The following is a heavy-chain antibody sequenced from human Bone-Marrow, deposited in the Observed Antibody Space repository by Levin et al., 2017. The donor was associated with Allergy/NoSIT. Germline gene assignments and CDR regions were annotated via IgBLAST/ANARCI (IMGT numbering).Heavy chain of an antibody. CDR2: ISGSGDKT. V-gene: IGHV3-23*01. CDR1: GFIFNNYV. CDR3: AKDRRDYGDYGDFDF. D-gene: IGHD4-17*01. Sequence: AGGSLRLSCTASGFIFNNYVMTWVRQAPGKGLEWVSTISGSGDKTYYADSVKGRFTISRDNPKNTLYLQMNSLRAEDTAVYYCAKDRRDYGDYGDFDFWGQGTLVTVSS. J-gene: IGHJ4*02.